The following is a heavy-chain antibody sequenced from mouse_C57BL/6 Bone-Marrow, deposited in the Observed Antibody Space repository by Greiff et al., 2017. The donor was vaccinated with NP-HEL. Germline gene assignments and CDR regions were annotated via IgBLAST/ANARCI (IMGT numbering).Heavy chain of an antibody. CDR3: AHSSGSYYFDY. CDR2: IHPSDSYT. J-gene: IGHJ2*01. D-gene: IGHD3-2*02. V-gene: IGHV1-69*01. Sequence: QVQLQQPGAELVMPGASVKLSCKASGFTFTSYWMHWVKQRPGQGLEWIGEIHPSDSYTNYNQKFKGKSTLTVDKSSSTAYMQLSSLTSEDSAVYYCAHSSGSYYFDYWGQGTTLTVSS. CDR1: GFTFTSYW.